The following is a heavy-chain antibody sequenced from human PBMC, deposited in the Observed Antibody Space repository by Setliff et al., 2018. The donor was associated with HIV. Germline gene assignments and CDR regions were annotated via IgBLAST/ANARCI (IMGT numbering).Heavy chain of an antibody. Sequence: SETLSLTCAVYGGSFSGYYWTWIRQPPGKGLEWIGEINHGGSTNNNPSLKSRATMSVDTSKNQFSLRLSSVTAADTAVYYCARGRNYGSPYFYYMDVWASGTTVTVSS. J-gene: IGHJ6*03. CDR2: INHGGST. D-gene: IGHD3-10*01. CDR1: GGSFSGYY. CDR3: ARGRNYGSPYFYYMDV. V-gene: IGHV4-34*04.